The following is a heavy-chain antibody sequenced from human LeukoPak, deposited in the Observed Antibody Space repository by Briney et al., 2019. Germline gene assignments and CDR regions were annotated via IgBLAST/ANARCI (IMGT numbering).Heavy chain of an antibody. V-gene: IGHV3-7*01. CDR3: ARLDSVAGSFDY. CDR2: IKQDGSEK. J-gene: IGHJ4*02. CDR1: GFTFSSHW. Sequence: GGSLRLSCAASGFTFSSHWMSWVRQAPGKGLEWVANIKQDGSEKYYVDSVKGRFTISRDNAKNSLYLQMNSLRAEDTAVYYCARLDSVAGSFDYWGQGTLVTVSS. D-gene: IGHD6-19*01.